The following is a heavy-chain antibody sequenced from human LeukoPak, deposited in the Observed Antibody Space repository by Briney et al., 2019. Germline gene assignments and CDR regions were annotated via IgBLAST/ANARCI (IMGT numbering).Heavy chain of an antibody. CDR1: GFTFSDYY. CDR2: ISSSSSTI. J-gene: IGHJ6*03. V-gene: IGHV3-11*04. D-gene: IGHD4-17*01. CDR3: ARLPYYGDYIYYYYMDV. Sequence: GGSLRLSCAASGFTFSDYYMSWIRQAPGKGLEWVSYISSSSSTIYYADSVKGRFTISRDNAKNSLYLQMNSLRAEDTAVYYCARLPYYGDYIYYYYMDVWGKGTTVTVSS.